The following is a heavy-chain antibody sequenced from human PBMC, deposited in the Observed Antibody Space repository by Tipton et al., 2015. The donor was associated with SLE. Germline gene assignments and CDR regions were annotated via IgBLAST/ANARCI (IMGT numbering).Heavy chain of an antibody. CDR1: GDSISSNSHY. V-gene: IGHV4-39*01. CDR2: IYYSGTT. D-gene: IGHD6-19*01. Sequence: TLFLTCTVSGDSISSNSHYWGWIRQPPGKGLESIVYIYYSGTTYYNPSLKSRVTISVDTSKNQFSLKLTSVTAADTALYYCARRSIRSGWYVDYWGQGTLVTVSS. CDR3: ARRSIRSGWYVDY. J-gene: IGHJ4*02.